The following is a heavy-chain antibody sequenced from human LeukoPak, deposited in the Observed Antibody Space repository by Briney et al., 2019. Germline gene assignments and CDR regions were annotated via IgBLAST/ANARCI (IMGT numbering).Heavy chain of an antibody. V-gene: IGHV1-2*02. D-gene: IGHD4-23*01. J-gene: IGHJ2*01. CDR3: ARHPGKVTNDWYFDL. CDR2: INPNSGGT. Sequence: GASVKVSCKASGYTFTGYYMHWVRQAPGRGLEWMGWINPNSGGTNYAQKFQGRVTMTRDTSISTAYMELSRLRSDDTAVYYCARHPGKVTNDWYFDLWGRGTLVTVSS. CDR1: GYTFTGYY.